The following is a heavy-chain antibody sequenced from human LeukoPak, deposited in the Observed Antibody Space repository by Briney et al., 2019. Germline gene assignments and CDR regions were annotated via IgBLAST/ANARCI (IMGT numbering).Heavy chain of an antibody. CDR1: GFTFSDYY. Sequence: GGSLRLSCAASGFTFSDYYMSWIRQAPRKGLEWVSYISSSSSYTNYADSVKGRFTISRDNAKNSLYLQMNSLRAENTAVYYCARVVAVADRWPFDYWGQGTLVTVSS. CDR2: ISSSSSYT. V-gene: IGHV3-11*06. D-gene: IGHD6-19*01. J-gene: IGHJ4*02. CDR3: ARVVAVADRWPFDY.